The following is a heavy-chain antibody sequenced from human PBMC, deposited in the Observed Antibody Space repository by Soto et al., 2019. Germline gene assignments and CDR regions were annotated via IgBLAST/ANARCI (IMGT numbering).Heavy chain of an antibody. V-gene: IGHV4-59*01. D-gene: IGHD5-12*01. J-gene: IGHJ4*02. CDR3: ARESERGYDY. CDR2: IYYSGST. Sequence: IRQPPGKGLEWIGYIYYSGSTNYNPSLKSRVTISVDTSKNQFSLKLSSVTAADTAVYYCARESERGYDYWGQGTLVTVSS.